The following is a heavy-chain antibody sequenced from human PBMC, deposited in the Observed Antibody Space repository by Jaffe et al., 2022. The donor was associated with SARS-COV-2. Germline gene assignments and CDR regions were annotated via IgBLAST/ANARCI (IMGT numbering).Heavy chain of an antibody. Sequence: DVQLVESGGGLVQPGGSLRLSCAASGFTFSGYWMSWVRQAPGKGLEWVADIKQDGSDKNYVDSVKGRFTISRDNVKNSLYLQMNSLTVVDTAVYYCAREPIYSGSRGDYYYMDVWGKGTTVSVSS. D-gene: IGHD1-26*01. V-gene: IGHV3-7*01. CDR3: AREPIYSGSRGDYYYMDV. J-gene: IGHJ6*03. CDR1: GFTFSGYW. CDR2: IKQDGSDK.